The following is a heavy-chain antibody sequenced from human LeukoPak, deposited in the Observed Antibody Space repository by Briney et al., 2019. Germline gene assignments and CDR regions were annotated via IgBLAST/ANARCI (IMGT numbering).Heavy chain of an antibody. D-gene: IGHD3-10*01. CDR3: ATSHGSGSYYFGY. CDR1: GFTFSNYG. CDR2: IRYDGSHK. Sequence: GGSLRLSCTASGFTFSNYGLHWVRQAPGKGLEWVAFIRYDGSHKYYANSVKGRFTISRDNSKNTLYLQMNSLRAEDTAVYYCATSHGSGSYYFGYWGQGTLVTVSS. V-gene: IGHV3-30*02. J-gene: IGHJ4*02.